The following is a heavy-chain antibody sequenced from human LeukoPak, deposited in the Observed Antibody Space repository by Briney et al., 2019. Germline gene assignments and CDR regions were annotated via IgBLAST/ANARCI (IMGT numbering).Heavy chain of an antibody. CDR1: GYTFTGYY. Sequence: ASVKVSCKTSGYTFTGYYIHLLRQAPGQGLEWMAWIDPNSGGTNYAHKFQGRVTMTRDTSISTAYMEVSSLRSDDTAVYYCAREVWGPEYWGQGTLVTVSS. J-gene: IGHJ4*02. CDR3: AREVWGPEY. V-gene: IGHV1-2*02. CDR2: IDPNSGGT. D-gene: IGHD1-14*01.